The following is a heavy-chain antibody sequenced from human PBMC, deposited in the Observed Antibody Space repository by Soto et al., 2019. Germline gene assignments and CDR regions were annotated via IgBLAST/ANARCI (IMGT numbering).Heavy chain of an antibody. D-gene: IGHD1-26*01. J-gene: IGHJ2*01. CDR3: AREGVGATTYYWYFDL. CDR2: IIPIFGTA. Sequence: QVQLVQSGAEVKKPGSSVKVSCKASGGTFSSYAISWVRQAPGQGLEWMGGIIPIFGTANYAQKFQGRVKITADESTSTAYMELGSLRSEDTAVYYCAREGVGATTYYWYFDLWGRGTLVTVSS. V-gene: IGHV1-69*01. CDR1: GGTFSSYA.